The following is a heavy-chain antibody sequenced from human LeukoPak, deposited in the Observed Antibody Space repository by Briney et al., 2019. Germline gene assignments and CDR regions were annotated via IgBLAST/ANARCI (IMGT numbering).Heavy chain of an antibody. CDR3: ARRAGAYSHPYDY. V-gene: IGHV3-53*01. CDR1: GFTVSSNS. Sequence: GSLRLSCTVSGFTVSSNSMSWVRQAPGKGLEWVSLIYSDNTHYSDSVKGRFTISRDNSKNTLYLQMNSLRAEDTAVYYCARRAGAYSHPYDYWGRGTLVTVSS. D-gene: IGHD4/OR15-4a*01. CDR2: IYSDNT. J-gene: IGHJ4*02.